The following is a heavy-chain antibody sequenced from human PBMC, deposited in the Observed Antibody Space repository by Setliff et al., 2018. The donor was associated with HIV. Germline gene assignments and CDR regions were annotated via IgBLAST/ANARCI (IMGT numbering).Heavy chain of an antibody. Sequence: SETLSLTCTVSGGSTSNEYWSWIRQPPGKGLEWIGYIYDSGSPNYNPSLKSRVTMSVDTSKNQFSLNLNSVTAADTAVYYCARDRTEFVDGGYYPYYFDSWGQGTLVTVSS. CDR2: IYDSGSP. CDR3: ARDRTEFVDGGYYPYYFDS. D-gene: IGHD3-22*01. J-gene: IGHJ4*02. V-gene: IGHV4-59*12. CDR1: GGSTSNEY.